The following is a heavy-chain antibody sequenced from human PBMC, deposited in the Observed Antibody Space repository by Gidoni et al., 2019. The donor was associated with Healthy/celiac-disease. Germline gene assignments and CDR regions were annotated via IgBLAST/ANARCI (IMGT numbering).Heavy chain of an antibody. Sequence: QVQLVQSGAAVKKPGASVKVSCKASGYTFTGSYMHWVRQAPGQGLEWMGWINPNSGGTNYAQKFQGRVTMTRDTSISTAYMELSRLRSDDTAVYYCAAPDLVTLRYFDWLAPPPLQIGGMDVWGQGTTVTVSS. V-gene: IGHV1-2*02. CDR2: INPNSGGT. CDR3: AAPDLVTLRYFDWLAPPPLQIGGMDV. J-gene: IGHJ6*02. CDR1: GYTFTGSY. D-gene: IGHD3-9*01.